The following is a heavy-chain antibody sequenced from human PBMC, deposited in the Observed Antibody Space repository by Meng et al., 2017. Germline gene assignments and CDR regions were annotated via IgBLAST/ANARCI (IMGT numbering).Heavy chain of an antibody. CDR1: GGTFRNFW. Sequence: VELVEAGGGLVTPGGSLRLSCGASGGTFRNFWMTWVRQAPGKGLEWVAVISYDGSNKYYADSVKGRFTISRDNSKNTPYLQMNSLRAEDTAVYYCAHFDYWGQGTLVTVSS. V-gene: IGHV3-30*03. CDR3: AHFDY. CDR2: ISYDGSNK. J-gene: IGHJ4*02.